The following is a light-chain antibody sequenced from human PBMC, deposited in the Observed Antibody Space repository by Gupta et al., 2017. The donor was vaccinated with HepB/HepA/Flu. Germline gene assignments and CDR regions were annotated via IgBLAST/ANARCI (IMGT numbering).Light chain of an antibody. CDR2: EVT. Sequence: QSALTQPASVSGSPGQSITISCTGTSSDVGSYNLVSWYQQHPGKAPKFMIYEVTKRPSGVADRFSGAKSGNTASLTIAGLQAEDEADYYCCSYAGSTSARVFGTGTKVTVL. V-gene: IGLV2-23*02. CDR1: SSDVGSYNL. CDR3: CSYAGSTSARV. J-gene: IGLJ1*01.